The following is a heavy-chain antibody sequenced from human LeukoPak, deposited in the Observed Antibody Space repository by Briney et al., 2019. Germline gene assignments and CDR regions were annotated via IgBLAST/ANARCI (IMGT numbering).Heavy chain of an antibody. Sequence: PGGSLRLSCAASGFTFSIYAMSWVRQAPGKGLEWVSAISGSGGSIYCADSVKGRFTISRDNSKNTLYLQMNSLRAEDTAVYYCAKEALTMTTMSDAFDIWGQGTMVTVSS. CDR1: GFTFSIYA. CDR3: AKEALTMTTMSDAFDI. D-gene: IGHD3-22*01. J-gene: IGHJ3*02. V-gene: IGHV3-23*01. CDR2: ISGSGGSI.